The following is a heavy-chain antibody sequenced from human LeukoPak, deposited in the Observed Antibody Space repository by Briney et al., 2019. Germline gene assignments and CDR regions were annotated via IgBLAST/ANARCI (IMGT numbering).Heavy chain of an antibody. CDR3: ARDEKYYDFWSGRD. D-gene: IGHD3-3*01. J-gene: IGHJ4*02. CDR2: IIGDGGST. V-gene: IGHV3-43*02. Sequence: GGSLRLSCAASRLTFDDYVMDRVRQAPGKGLEWVALIIGDGGSTFYVYSVNGRFPISWDNAKHFLILQMPSLTAEDTAVYYCARDEKYYDFWSGRDWGQGTLVTVSS. CDR1: RLTFDDYV.